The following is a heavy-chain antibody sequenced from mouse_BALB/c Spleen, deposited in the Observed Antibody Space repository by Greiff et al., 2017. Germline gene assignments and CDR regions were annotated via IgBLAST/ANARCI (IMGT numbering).Heavy chain of an antibody. J-gene: IGHJ2*01. V-gene: IGHV5-4*02. CDR3: ARGFTTATGYFDY. Sequence: EVQGVESGGGLVKPGGSLKLSCAASGFTFSDYYMYWVRQTPEKRLEWVATISDGGSYTYYPDSVKGRFTISRDNAKNNLYLQMSSLKSEDTAMYYCARGFTTATGYFDYWGQGTTLTVSS. D-gene: IGHD1-2*01. CDR2: ISDGGSYT. CDR1: GFTFSDYY.